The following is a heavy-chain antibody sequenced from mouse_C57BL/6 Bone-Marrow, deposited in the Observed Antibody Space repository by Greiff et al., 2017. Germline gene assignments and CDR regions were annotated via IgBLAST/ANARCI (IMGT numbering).Heavy chain of an antibody. V-gene: IGHV1-52*01. J-gene: IGHJ2*01. CDR3: ARRYYGSSRHFDY. D-gene: IGHD1-1*01. CDR1: GYTFTSYW. CDR2: IDPSDSDT. Sequence: QVQLQQPGAELVRPGSSVKLSCKASGYTFTSYWMHWVKQRPIQGLEWIGNIDPSDSDTHYNQKFKDKATLTVDKSSSTAYMQLSSLTSEDSAVYYCARRYYGSSRHFDYWGQGTTLTVSS.